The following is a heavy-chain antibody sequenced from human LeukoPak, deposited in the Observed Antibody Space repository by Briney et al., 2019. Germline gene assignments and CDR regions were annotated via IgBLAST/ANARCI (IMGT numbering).Heavy chain of an antibody. D-gene: IGHD5-12*01. Sequence: SETLSLTCTVSGGSISSYYWSWIRQPPGKGLEWIGYIYYSGSTSYNPSLKSRVTISVDTSKKQFSLKLSSVTAADTAVYYCARDGYSGSDALWGQGTLVTVSS. CDR1: GGSISSYY. CDR2: IYYSGST. V-gene: IGHV4-59*01. J-gene: IGHJ4*02. CDR3: ARDGYSGSDAL.